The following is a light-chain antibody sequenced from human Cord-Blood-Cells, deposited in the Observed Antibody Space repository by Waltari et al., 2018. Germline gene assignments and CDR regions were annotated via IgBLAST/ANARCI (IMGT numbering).Light chain of an antibody. CDR1: SSAVGGYNY. CDR2: DVS. Sequence: QSALTQPASVSGSPGQSITISCTGTSSAVGGYNYVSWYQQHPGKAPKLMIYDVSNRPSGVSKRFSGSKSGNTASLTISGLQAEDEADYYCSSYTSSSISYVFGTGTKVTVL. J-gene: IGLJ1*01. V-gene: IGLV2-14*01. CDR3: SSYTSSSISYV.